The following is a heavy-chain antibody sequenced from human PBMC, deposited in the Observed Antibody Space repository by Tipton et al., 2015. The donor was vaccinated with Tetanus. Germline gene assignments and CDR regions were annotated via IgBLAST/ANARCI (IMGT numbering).Heavy chain of an antibody. Sequence: LRLSCSVSGGSTHGFYWTWIRQAAVKGLVWIGRIYGSGSGSTIYNPSLKSRVDMSVDTSRNQFSLTLTSVTVADTAVYYCARAGMVTDDRSKFDSWGQGSLVSISS. D-gene: IGHD2-21*02. V-gene: IGHV4-4*07. CDR3: ARAGMVTDDRSKFDS. J-gene: IGHJ4*02. CDR2: IYGSGSGST. CDR1: GGSTHGFY.